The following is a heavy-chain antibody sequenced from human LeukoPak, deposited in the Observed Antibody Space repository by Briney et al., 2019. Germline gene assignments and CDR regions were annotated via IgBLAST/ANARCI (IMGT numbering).Heavy chain of an antibody. CDR1: GFTFSDYY. V-gene: IGHV3-11*01. Sequence: SGGSLRLSCAASGFTFSDYYMSWIRQAPGKGLEWVSYISSSGSTIYYADSVKGRFTISRDNAKNTLYLQMNSLRAEDTAVYYCAKDLDRGFSRFVQDIVVVPAADYWGQGTLVTVSS. CDR3: AKDLDRGFSRFVQDIVVVPAADY. D-gene: IGHD2-2*01. J-gene: IGHJ4*02. CDR2: ISSSGSTI.